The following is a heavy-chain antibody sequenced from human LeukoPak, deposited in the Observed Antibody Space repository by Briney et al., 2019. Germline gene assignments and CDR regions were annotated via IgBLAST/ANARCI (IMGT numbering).Heavy chain of an antibody. D-gene: IGHD3-3*01. J-gene: IGHJ4*02. CDR3: ARVGSYYDFWSGYSLSYYFDY. CDR1: GFTFSSYS. CDR2: ISSSSSYI. V-gene: IGHV3-21*01. Sequence: GGSLRLSCAASGFTFSSYSMNWVRQAPGKGLEWVSSISSSSSYIYYADSVKGRFTISRDNAKNSLYLQMNSLRAEDTAVYYCARVGSYYDFWSGYSLSYYFDYWGQGTLVTVSS.